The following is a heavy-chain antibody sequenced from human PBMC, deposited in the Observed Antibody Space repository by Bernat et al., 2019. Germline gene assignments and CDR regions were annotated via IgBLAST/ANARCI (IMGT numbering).Heavy chain of an antibody. V-gene: IGHV3-23*01. Sequence: EVQLLESGGGLVQPGGALRLSCGASGFTVRSYAMSWGRQAPGKGPGCVSAIGNSGASTYYADSVKGRFTISRDNSKNTLYLDMNSLMAEHTAVYYSGSGLGGNGNFYSSMAVWGKGTTVTVPS. CDR1: GFTVRSYA. CDR2: IGNSGAST. D-gene: IGHD3-16*01. CDR3: GSGLGGNGNFYSSMAV. J-gene: IGHJ6*03.